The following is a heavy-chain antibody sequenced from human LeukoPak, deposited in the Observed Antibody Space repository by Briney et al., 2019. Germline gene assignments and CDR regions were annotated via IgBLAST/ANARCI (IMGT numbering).Heavy chain of an antibody. CDR2: IYSGGST. CDR3: ARDWSPVYAMADNDFDY. CDR1: GFTVSSNY. Sequence: GGSLRLSCAASGFTVSSNYMSWVRQAPGKGLEWVSVIYSGGSTYYADSVKGRFTISRDNSKNTLYLQMNSLRAEDTAVYYCARDWSPVYAMADNDFDYWGQGTLVTVSS. D-gene: IGHD2-8*01. V-gene: IGHV3-53*01. J-gene: IGHJ4*02.